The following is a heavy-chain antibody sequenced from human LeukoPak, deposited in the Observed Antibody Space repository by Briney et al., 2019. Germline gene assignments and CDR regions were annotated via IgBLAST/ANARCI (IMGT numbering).Heavy chain of an antibody. CDR1: GFTLISYW. D-gene: IGHD6-19*01. CDR2: IKQDGGGE. J-gene: IGHJ4*02. Sequence: GGSLRLSCEASGFTLISYWMGWVRRAPGEGLEWVANIKQDGGGEYYVDSVKGRFTISGDNAKNSVYLQMSSLRGEDTALYFCARGRFTTGWYPDYFDLWGQGTLVTVSS. V-gene: IGHV3-7*01. CDR3: ARGRFTTGWYPDYFDL.